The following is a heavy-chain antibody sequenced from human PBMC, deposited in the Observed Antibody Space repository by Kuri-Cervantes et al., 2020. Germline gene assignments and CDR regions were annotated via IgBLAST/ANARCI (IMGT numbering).Heavy chain of an antibody. CDR1: GFTFDDYA. Sequence: GESLKISCAAFGFTFDDYAMSWVRQAPGKGLEWVGFIRSKAYGGTTEYAASVKGRFTISRDDSKSIAYLQMNSLKTEDTAVYYCTTDVGNTWYTFQSDYWGPGTLVTVSS. J-gene: IGHJ4*02. D-gene: IGHD6-13*01. CDR3: TTDVGNTWYTFQSDY. CDR2: IRSKAYGGTT. V-gene: IGHV3-49*04.